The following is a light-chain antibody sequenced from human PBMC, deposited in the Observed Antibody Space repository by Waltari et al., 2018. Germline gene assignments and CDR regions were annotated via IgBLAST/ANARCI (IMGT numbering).Light chain of an antibody. CDR1: SSTIGAGSD. V-gene: IGLV1-40*01. CDR3: QSYDSSLSGPVV. CDR2: GNS. J-gene: IGLJ2*01. Sequence: QSVLTQPPSVSGAPGQRVTISCTGNSSTIGAGSDVHWYQQLPATAPKLLIYGNSNRPSGVPDRFSGSKSGTSASLAITGLQAEDEADYYCQSYDSSLSGPVVFGGGTKLTVL.